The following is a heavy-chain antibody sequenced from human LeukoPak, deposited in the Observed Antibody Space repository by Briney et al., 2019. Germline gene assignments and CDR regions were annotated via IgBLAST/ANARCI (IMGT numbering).Heavy chain of an antibody. CDR1: GGSISTYY. CDR2: IYYTGST. J-gene: IGHJ6*03. CDR3: ARHSGTFYYYYYMDV. Sequence: SETLSLTCTVSGGSISTYYWSWIRQPPGKGLEWIGYIYYTGSTNYNPSLKSRVTISVDTSKSQFSLKLSSVTAADTAVYYCARHSGTFYYYYYMDVWGKGTSVTVPS. D-gene: IGHD1-26*01. V-gene: IGHV4-59*08.